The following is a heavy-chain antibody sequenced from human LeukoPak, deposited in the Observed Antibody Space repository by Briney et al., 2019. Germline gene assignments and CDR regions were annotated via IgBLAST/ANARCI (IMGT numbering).Heavy chain of an antibody. D-gene: IGHD2-15*01. V-gene: IGHV1-2*02. CDR1: GYTFTGYY. Sequence: GASVKVSCKASGYTFTGYYMHWVRQAPGQGLEWMGWINPNSGGTNYAQKFQGRVTMTRDTSISTAYMELSRLRSDDTAVYYCARECRSGGSCYSSFDYWGQGTLVTVSS. CDR3: ARECRSGGSCYSSFDY. CDR2: INPNSGGT. J-gene: IGHJ4*02.